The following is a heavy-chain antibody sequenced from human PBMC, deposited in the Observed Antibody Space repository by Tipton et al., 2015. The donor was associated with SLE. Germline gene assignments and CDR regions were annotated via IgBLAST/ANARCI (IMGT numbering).Heavy chain of an antibody. V-gene: IGHV1-2*02. D-gene: IGHD2-2*01. J-gene: IGHJ5*02. CDR2: TNPDTGGT. CDR1: GSTFTGYW. CDR3: AKNRGGDAS. Sequence: QLVQSGAEVKKPGASVRVSCKASGSTFTGYWLHWVRQAPGQGLEWMGWTNPDTGGTNYAQKFQGRVTMTRDTSITTAYLELSGLTSYDSAGYYCAKNRGGDASWGQGTLVTVSS.